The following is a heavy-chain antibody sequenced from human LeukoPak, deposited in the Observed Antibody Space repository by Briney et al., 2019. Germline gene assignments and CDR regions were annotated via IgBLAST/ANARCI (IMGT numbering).Heavy chain of an antibody. D-gene: IGHD3-9*01. J-gene: IGHJ4*01. V-gene: IGHV3-23*01. CDR1: GFTFSSYG. Sequence: GGSLRLSCAASGFTFSSYGMSWVHQAPGKGLEWVSAISGSGSSTYYAASVKGRFTISRDNSKNTLYLQMNSLRAEDTAVYYCARVLYILRYFDYWGKGTTVTISS. CDR2: ISGSGSST. CDR3: ARVLYILRYFDY.